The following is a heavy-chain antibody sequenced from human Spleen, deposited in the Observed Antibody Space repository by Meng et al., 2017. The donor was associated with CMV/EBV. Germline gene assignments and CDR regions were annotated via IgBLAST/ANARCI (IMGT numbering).Heavy chain of an antibody. D-gene: IGHD3-16*02. CDR2: IYSGGGST. CDR1: GFIFRNYN. V-gene: IGHV3-23*03. J-gene: IGHJ4*02. CDR3: AKVADYVWGSYPETPVFDY. Sequence: GESLKISCAASGFIFRNYNMNWVRQAPGKGLEWVSVIYSGGGSTYYADSVKGRFSISRDNFKNTLFLQMNSLRVEDTAIYHCAKVADYVWGSYPETPVFDYWGQGTLVTVSS.